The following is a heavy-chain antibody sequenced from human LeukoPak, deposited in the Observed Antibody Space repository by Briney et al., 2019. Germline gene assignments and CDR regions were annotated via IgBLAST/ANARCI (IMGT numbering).Heavy chain of an antibody. CDR2: INPNSGGT. CDR1: GYTFTGYY. V-gene: IGHV1-2*02. D-gene: IGHD3-3*01. CDR3: ARSVSYYDFWSGYDY. Sequence: GTSVKVSCKASGYTFTGYYMHWVRQAPGQGLEWMGWINPNSGGTNYAQKFQGRVTMTRDTSISTAYMELSRLRSDDTAVYYCARSVSYYDFWSGYDYWGQGTLVTVSS. J-gene: IGHJ4*02.